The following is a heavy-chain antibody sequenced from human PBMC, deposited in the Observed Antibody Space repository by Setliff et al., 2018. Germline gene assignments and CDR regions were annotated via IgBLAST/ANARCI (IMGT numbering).Heavy chain of an antibody. CDR2: ISPYNGNR. Sequence: GASVKVSCKASADTFSRFGFNWVRQAPGQGPGWIGWISPYNGNRHSAQRFQGRVTMTRDTSTSTAYMELRSLRSDDTAVYYCARKIPPQYYYMDVWGKGTTVTVSS. J-gene: IGHJ6*03. CDR1: ADTFSRFG. CDR3: ARKIPPQYYYMDV. V-gene: IGHV1-18*04.